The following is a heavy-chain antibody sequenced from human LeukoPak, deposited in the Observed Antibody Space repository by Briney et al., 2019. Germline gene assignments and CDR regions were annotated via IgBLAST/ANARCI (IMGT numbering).Heavy chain of an antibody. CDR1: GYRFTTYW. Sequence: GESLKISCKVSGYRFTTYWIGWLRQMPGKDLEWMGISYPGDSDTRYSPSFQGQVTISAAKSISTAYLQWSSLKASDTAMYYCVRDSEPKTLEVWGQGTTVTVSS. CDR2: SYPGDSDT. J-gene: IGHJ6*02. CDR3: VRDSEPKTLEV. D-gene: IGHD1-14*01. V-gene: IGHV5-51*01.